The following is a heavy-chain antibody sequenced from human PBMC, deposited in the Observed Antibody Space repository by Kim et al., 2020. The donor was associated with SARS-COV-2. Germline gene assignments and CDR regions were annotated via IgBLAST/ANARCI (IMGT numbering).Heavy chain of an antibody. J-gene: IGHJ4*02. Sequence: DAVKGRCTRFRQNCKNTLYLQMNSLRAEDTAVYYCARDFGIYYDSSGYYYWGQGTLVTVSS. CDR3: ARDFGIYYDSSGYYY. V-gene: IGHV3-30*07. D-gene: IGHD3-22*01.